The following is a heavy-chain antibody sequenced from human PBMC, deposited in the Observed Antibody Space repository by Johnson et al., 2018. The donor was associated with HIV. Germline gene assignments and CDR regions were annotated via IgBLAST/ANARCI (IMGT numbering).Heavy chain of an antibody. CDR1: GFTFDDYA. Sequence: VQLVESGGGLVQPGRSLRLSCAASGFTFDDYAMHWVRQAPGKGLEWVSGISWNSGSIGYADSVKGRFPISRDNAKNSLYLQMNSLRAEDTGVYYCAKEDLGYSYAFDIWGQGTMVTVSS. J-gene: IGHJ3*02. CDR2: ISWNSGSI. D-gene: IGHD5-18*01. CDR3: AKEDLGYSYAFDI. V-gene: IGHV3-9*01.